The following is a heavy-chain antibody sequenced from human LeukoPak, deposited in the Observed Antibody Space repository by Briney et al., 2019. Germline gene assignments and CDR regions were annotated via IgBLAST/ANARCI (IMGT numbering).Heavy chain of an antibody. CDR2: IFQGGGEI. D-gene: IGHD5-18*01. CDR1: GFTFSDFA. V-gene: IGHV3-23*01. Sequence: GGSLRLSCAASGFTFSDFAMIWVRQSPGKKGLEWVSSIFQGGGEIHYADSVRGRFTISRDNSKSTLFLQMNSLRAEDTAIYYCATYRQVLLPLESWGQGTLVTVSS. J-gene: IGHJ4*02. CDR3: ATYRQVLLPLES.